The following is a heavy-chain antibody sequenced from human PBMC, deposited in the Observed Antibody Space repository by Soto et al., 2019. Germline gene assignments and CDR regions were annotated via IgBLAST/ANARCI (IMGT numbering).Heavy chain of an antibody. D-gene: IGHD3-22*01. CDR3: ARVGPAHYYDSSGYYSPLDY. CDR1: GDTFSSYA. J-gene: IGHJ4*02. Sequence: QVQLVQSGAEVKKPGSSVTVSCKASGDTFSSYAINWVRQSPGQGLEWMGGIIPMVGTANYAQKFKGRVTITAGESTSTVYMELSSLRSEDTAVYYCARVGPAHYYDSSGYYSPLDYWGQGTLVTVSS. V-gene: IGHV1-69*01. CDR2: IIPMVGTA.